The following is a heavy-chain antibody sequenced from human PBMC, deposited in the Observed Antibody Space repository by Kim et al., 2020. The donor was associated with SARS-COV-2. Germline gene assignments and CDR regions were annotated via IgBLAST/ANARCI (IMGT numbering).Heavy chain of an antibody. CDR1: GCSISSSSYY. CDR3: ARQDIVVVPAAILHWFDP. D-gene: IGHD2-2*02. V-gene: IGHV4-39*01. CDR2: IYYSGST. Sequence: SETLCLTCTVSGCSISSSSYYWGWIRQPPGKGLEWIGSIYYSGSTYYNPSLKSRVTISVDTSKNQFSLKLSSVTAADTAVYYCARQDIVVVPAAILHWFDPWGQGAPVSVSS. J-gene: IGHJ5*02.